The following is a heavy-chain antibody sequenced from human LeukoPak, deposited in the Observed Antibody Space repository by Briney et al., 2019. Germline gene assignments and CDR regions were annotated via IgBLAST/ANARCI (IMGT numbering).Heavy chain of an antibody. V-gene: IGHV4-4*07. J-gene: IGHJ6*03. D-gene: IGHD6-13*01. CDR3: AREMYSSSLTGYYYYYMDV. CDR1: GGSISSYY. Sequence: SETLSLTCTVSGGSISSYYWSWIRQPAGKGLEWIGRIYTSGGTNYNPSLKSRVTMSVDTSKNQFSLKLSSVTAADTAVYYCAREMYSSSLTGYYYYYMDVWGKGTTVTVSS. CDR2: IYTSGGT.